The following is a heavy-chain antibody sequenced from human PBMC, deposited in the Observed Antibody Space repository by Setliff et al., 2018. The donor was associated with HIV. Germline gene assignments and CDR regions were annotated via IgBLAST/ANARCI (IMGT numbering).Heavy chain of an antibody. CDR3: TREWTGYSST. D-gene: IGHD6-13*01. V-gene: IGHV4-4*02. Sequence: SETLSLTCAVSGDSISSSNWWSWVRQSPGKGLEWIGKIYHSGSTNYNPSLKSRVTISVDKSKHQFSLKPGSVTAADAAVYYCTREWTGYSSTWGQGTLVTVSS. CDR2: IYHSGST. CDR1: GDSISSSNW. J-gene: IGHJ1*01.